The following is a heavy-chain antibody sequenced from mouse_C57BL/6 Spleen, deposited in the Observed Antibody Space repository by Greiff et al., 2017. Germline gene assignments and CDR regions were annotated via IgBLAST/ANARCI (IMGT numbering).Heavy chain of an antibody. Sequence: EVKLMESGGGLVKPGGSLKLSCAASGFTFSDYGMHWVRQAPEKGLEWVAYISSGRSTIYYADTVKGRFTISRDNAKNTLFLQMTSLRSEYTAMYYCARPGSRWSFFDYWGQGTTLTVSS. V-gene: IGHV5-17*01. CDR2: ISSGRSTI. J-gene: IGHJ2*01. D-gene: IGHD6-1*01. CDR3: ARPGSRWSFFDY. CDR1: GFTFSDYG.